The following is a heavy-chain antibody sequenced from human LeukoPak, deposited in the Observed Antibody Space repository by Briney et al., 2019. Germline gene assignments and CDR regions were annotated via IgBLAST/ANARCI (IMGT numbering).Heavy chain of an antibody. Sequence: SKTLSLTCTVSGGSISSGNYYWSWIRQSPGKGLEWIGYIYYSGSVFYNPSLESRIIISLDTSKNQFSLKVTSLTAADSAVYYCARKTRTWSNWFDPWGQGTLVTVPS. D-gene: IGHD1-14*01. CDR3: ARKTRTWSNWFDP. CDR1: GGSISSGNYY. V-gene: IGHV4-30-4*01. J-gene: IGHJ5*02. CDR2: IYYSGSV.